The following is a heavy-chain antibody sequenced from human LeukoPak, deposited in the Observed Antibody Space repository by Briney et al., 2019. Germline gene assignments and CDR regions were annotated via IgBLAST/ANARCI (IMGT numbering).Heavy chain of an antibody. CDR1: GGSISSYY. D-gene: IGHD1-7*01. Sequence: PSETLSLTCTVSGGSISSYYWSWIRQPPGKGMEWIGYIYYSGSTYYNPSLKSRVTISVDTSKNQFSLKLSSVTAADTAVYYCAKTAGSNWNYDGYYYGMDVWGQGTTVTVSS. CDR3: AKTAGSNWNYDGYYYGMDV. V-gene: IGHV4-59*04. J-gene: IGHJ6*02. CDR2: IYYSGST.